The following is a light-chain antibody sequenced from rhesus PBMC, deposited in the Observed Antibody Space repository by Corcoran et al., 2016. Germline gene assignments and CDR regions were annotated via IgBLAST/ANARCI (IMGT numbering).Light chain of an antibody. J-gene: IGKJ3*01. CDR3: LQYNSKPFT. CDR1: KGISNS. CDR2: VAS. V-gene: IGKV1-36*01. Sequence: DIQMTQSPSSLSASVGDRVTITCRASKGISNSLSWYQQKPGKGPKRLIYVASSLESGVPSRFSGSGSGTEFTLTISSLQPEDFAVYFCLQYNSKPFTFGPGTKLDIK.